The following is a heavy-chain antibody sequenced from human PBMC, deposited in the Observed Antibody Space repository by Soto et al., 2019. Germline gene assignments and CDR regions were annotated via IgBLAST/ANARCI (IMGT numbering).Heavy chain of an antibody. Sequence: EVQLVESGGGWVQPGRSLRLSCAASGFTFDVYAMHWVRQAPGKGLEWVSGINYNSGSVGYADSVKGRFTISRDNAKNSLQLQMNSLRAEGTAVYYCAKDISLRGWVYLVVEYWGQGTLVTVSP. V-gene: IGHV3-9*01. CDR1: GFTFDVYA. CDR2: INYNSGSV. D-gene: IGHD6-13*01. J-gene: IGHJ4*02. CDR3: AKDISLRGWVYLVVEY.